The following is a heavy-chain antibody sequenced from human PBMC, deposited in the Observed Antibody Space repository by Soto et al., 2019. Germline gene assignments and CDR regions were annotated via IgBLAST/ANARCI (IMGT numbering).Heavy chain of an antibody. CDR1: GFTFSNYA. J-gene: IGHJ4*02. Sequence: GXSLRLSCAASGFTFSNYAVTWVRQAPGKGLEWVSTISGSGGSTYYADSVKGRFTISRDNSKNTLYLQMNSLRAEDTAVYYCAKDQGSSWYEIDYWGQGTLVTGS. CDR3: AKDQGSSWYEIDY. D-gene: IGHD6-13*01. CDR2: ISGSGGST. V-gene: IGHV3-23*01.